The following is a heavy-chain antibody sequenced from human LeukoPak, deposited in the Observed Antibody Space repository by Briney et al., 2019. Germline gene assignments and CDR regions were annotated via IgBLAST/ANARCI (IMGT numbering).Heavy chain of an antibody. CDR1: GFTFSSYG. Sequence: GGSLRLSCTASGFTFSSYGLSWVRQAPGKGLEWVAAIRASVSSTYYADSVQGRFIISRDNSKNTLYLQMNRLRADDTALYYCAKDLNNNGRGFDYWGQGILVTVSS. CDR3: AKDLNNNGRGFDY. D-gene: IGHD1-14*01. J-gene: IGHJ4*02. V-gene: IGHV3-23*01. CDR2: IRASVSST.